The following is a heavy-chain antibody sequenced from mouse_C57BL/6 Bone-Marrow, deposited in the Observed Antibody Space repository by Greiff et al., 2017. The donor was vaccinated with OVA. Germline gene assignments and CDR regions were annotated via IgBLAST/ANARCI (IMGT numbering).Heavy chain of an antibody. Sequence: VHLVESGAELVRPGASVKLSCKASGYTFTDYYINWVKQRPGQGLEWIARIYPGSGNTYYNEKFKGKATLTAEKSSSTAYMQLSSLTSEDSAVYFCARSGTVVPDYYAMDYWGQGTSVTVSS. J-gene: IGHJ4*01. V-gene: IGHV1-76*01. CDR2: IYPGSGNT. CDR1: GYTFTDYY. D-gene: IGHD1-1*01. CDR3: ARSGTVVPDYYAMDY.